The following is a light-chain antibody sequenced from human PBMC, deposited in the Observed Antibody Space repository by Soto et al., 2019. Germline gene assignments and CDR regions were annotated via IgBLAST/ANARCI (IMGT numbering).Light chain of an antibody. CDR1: QSFSSSY. CDR2: GAA. J-gene: IGKJ5*01. CDR3: QQYDSLQIT. V-gene: IGKV3-20*01. Sequence: EIVLTHSPSTLYLSPGERATLSCRASQSFSSSYLAWYQQKPGRPPTLLIYGAASRATGIPDRFSGSGSGTDFNLTISRLEPADCAVVYCQQYDSLQITFGQVTRLETK.